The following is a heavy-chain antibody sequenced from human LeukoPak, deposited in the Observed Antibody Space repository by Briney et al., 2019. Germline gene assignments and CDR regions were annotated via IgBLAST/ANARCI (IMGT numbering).Heavy chain of an antibody. CDR1: GFTLSTYK. Sequence: PGGSLRLSCAASGFTLSTYKMHWVRQAPGRGLEWFSYISSSGDSINYADSVEGRFTISRDNAKNSLYLQMNSLRADDTAVYHCAREVNWDFAFDIWGQGTMVTVSS. V-gene: IGHV3-48*03. J-gene: IGHJ3*02. CDR3: AREVNWDFAFDI. CDR2: ISSSGDSI. D-gene: IGHD7-27*01.